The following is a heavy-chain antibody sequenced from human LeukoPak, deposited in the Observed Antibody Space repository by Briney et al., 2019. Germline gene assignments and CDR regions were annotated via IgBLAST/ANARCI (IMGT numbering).Heavy chain of an antibody. V-gene: IGHV3-7*01. J-gene: IGHJ4*02. CDR2: TKQDGSGQ. CDR1: GFTFSSYW. D-gene: IGHD6-13*01. Sequence: PGGSLRLSCAASGFTFSSYWMSWVRQAPGKGLEWVANTKQDGSGQYYVDSVKGRFTISRDNAQNSLYLQMNSLRAEDTAVYYCARYSSSSYYFDYWGQGTLVTASS. CDR3: ARYSSSSYYFDY.